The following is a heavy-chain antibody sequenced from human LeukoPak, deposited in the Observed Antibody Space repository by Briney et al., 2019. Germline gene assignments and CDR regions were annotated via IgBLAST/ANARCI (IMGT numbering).Heavy chain of an antibody. D-gene: IGHD6-13*01. J-gene: IGHJ4*02. CDR3: ARVKYTSSCHPVDS. Sequence: SETLSLTCTVSGDSISSGGYHWNWIRQRPGKGLEWIGYIYDSGSTYYSPSLKSRLTISVDTSKNQFSLRLNSVTAADTAVYYCARVKYTSSCHPVDSWGQGALVTVSS. CDR2: IYDSGST. CDR1: GDSISSGGYH. V-gene: IGHV4-31*03.